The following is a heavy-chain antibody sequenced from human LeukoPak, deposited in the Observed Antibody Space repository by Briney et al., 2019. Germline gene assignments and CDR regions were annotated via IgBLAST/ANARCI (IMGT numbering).Heavy chain of an antibody. Sequence: SETLSLTCTVSGGSISSYYWSWIRQPPGKGLEWIGYIYYSGSTNYNPSLKSRVTISVVTSKNQFSLKLSSVTAADTAVYYCARQASRGSGNYYDKWFDPWGQGTLVTVSS. V-gene: IGHV4-59*08. CDR3: ARQASRGSGNYYDKWFDP. CDR2: IYYSGST. J-gene: IGHJ5*02. D-gene: IGHD3-10*01. CDR1: GGSISSYY.